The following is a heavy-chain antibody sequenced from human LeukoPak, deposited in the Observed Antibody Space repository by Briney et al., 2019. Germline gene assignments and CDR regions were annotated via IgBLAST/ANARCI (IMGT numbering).Heavy chain of an antibody. CDR3: ARRVQTTGVFDY. Sequence: GASVKVSCNASGYTFTGYYMHWVRQAPGQGLEWMGRINPNSGDTNYAQKFQGRVTMTGDTSISTAYMELSRLKSGDTAVYYCARRVQTTGVFDYWGQGTLVTVSS. V-gene: IGHV1-2*06. D-gene: IGHD4/OR15-4a*01. J-gene: IGHJ4*02. CDR2: INPNSGDT. CDR1: GYTFTGYY.